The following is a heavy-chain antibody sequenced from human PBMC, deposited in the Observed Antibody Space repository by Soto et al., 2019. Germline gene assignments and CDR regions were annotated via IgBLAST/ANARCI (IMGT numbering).Heavy chain of an antibody. CDR1: GGSISSYY. CDR2: IYNSGST. Sequence: QVQLQESGPGLVKPSETLSLTCTVSGGSISSYYWSWIRQPPGKGLEWIGYIYNSGSTNYNPSLKIRVPLSIDMSKTLFSLKLSSVTAADTAVYYCARPGSYYYFDYWGQGTLVTVSS. V-gene: IGHV4-59*08. J-gene: IGHJ4*02. D-gene: IGHD1-26*01. CDR3: ARPGSYYYFDY.